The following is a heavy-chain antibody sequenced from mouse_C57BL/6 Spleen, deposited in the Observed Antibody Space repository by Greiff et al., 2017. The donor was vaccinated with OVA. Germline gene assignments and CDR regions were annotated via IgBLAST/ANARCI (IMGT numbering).Heavy chain of an antibody. Sequence: QVHVKQSGAELARPGASVKLSCKASGYTFTSYGISWVKQRTGQGLEWIGEIYPRSGNTYYNEKFKGKATLTADKSSSTAYMELRSLTSEDSAVYFCARGDSVYAMDYWGQGTSVTVSS. CDR3: ARGDSVYAMDY. CDR1: GYTFTSYG. V-gene: IGHV1-81*01. J-gene: IGHJ4*01. CDR2: IYPRSGNT. D-gene: IGHD3-2*02.